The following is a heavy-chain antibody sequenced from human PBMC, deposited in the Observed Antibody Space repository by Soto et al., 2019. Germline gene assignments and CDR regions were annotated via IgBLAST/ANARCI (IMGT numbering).Heavy chain of an antibody. Sequence: PGGSLSHSYAASGFSFSSYSMNWVRPAPGKGLEWVSFISSSGVIYYADSVKGRFSISRDNAKNSLSLQMFSLRDEDTAIYFCATDHFGSNSDALEYWGQGTPVTVSS. D-gene: IGHD1-1*01. CDR1: GFSFSSYS. J-gene: IGHJ4*02. CDR2: ISSSGVI. V-gene: IGHV3-48*02. CDR3: ATDHFGSNSDALEY.